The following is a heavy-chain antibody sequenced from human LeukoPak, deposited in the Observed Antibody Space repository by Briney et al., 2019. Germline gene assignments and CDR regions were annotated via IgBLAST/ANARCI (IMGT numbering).Heavy chain of an antibody. CDR2: ISYDGSNK. CDR1: GFTFSSYA. V-gene: IGHV3-30-3*01. Sequence: GGSLRLSCAASGFTFSSYAMHWVRQAPGKGLEWVAVISYDGSNKYYADSVKGRFTISRDNSKNTLYLQMNSLRAGDTAVYYCASLLGVTTDFDYWGQGTLVTVSS. D-gene: IGHD4-17*01. J-gene: IGHJ4*02. CDR3: ASLLGVTTDFDY.